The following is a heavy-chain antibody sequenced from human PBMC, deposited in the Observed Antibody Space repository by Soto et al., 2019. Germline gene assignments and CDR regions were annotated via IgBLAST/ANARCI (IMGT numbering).Heavy chain of an antibody. CDR3: ARADSSWHIWFDP. J-gene: IGHJ5*02. CDR1: GGSVSSGSYY. CDR2: IYYSGST. V-gene: IGHV4-61*01. Sequence: QVQLQESGPGLVKPSETLSLTCTVSGGSVSSGSYYWSWIRQPPGKGLEWIGYIYYSGSTTYNPSLKSRDTRSVATSKNQFSLKLSSVTAADTAVYYCARADSSWHIWFDPWGQGTLVTVSS. D-gene: IGHD6-13*01.